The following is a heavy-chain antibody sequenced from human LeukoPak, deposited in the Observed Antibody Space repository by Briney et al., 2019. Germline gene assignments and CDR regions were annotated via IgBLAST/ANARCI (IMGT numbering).Heavy chain of an antibody. CDR1: GYTFNSYG. Sequence: GASVKVSCKASGYTFNSYGISWVRQPPGQGLEWMGWISAYNGITHYAQNLQGRVTMTTDTSTSTAYMELRSLRSDDTAVYYCARDREYYYGSGASLPFDYWGQGTLVTVSS. CDR3: ARDREYYYGSGASLPFDY. D-gene: IGHD3-10*01. CDR2: ISAYNGIT. J-gene: IGHJ4*02. V-gene: IGHV1-18*01.